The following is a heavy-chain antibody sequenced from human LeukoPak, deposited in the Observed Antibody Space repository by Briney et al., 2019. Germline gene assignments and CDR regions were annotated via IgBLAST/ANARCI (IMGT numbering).Heavy chain of an antibody. V-gene: IGHV1-69*04. CDR1: GYTFTSYA. CDR3: ARDIAAAASAR. J-gene: IGHJ4*02. Sequence: GASVKVSCKASGYTFTSYAISWVRQAPGQGLEWMGRIIPILGIANYAQKFQGRVTITADKSTSTAYMELSSLRSEDTAVYYCARDIAAAASARWGQGTLVTVSS. CDR2: IIPILGIA. D-gene: IGHD6-13*01.